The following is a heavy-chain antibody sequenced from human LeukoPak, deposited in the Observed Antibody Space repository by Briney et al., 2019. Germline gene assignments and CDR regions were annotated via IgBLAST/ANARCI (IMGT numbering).Heavy chain of an antibody. CDR2: IRSSSSAL. Sequence: GGSLRLSCAVSGFIFSSYSMNWVRQAPGKGLEWVSYIRSSSSALYYADSVKGRFTISRDNAKNSLYLQMNSLRDEDTAVYYCVRGQDWAFDYWGQGALVTVSS. CDR3: VRGQDWAFDY. J-gene: IGHJ4*02. V-gene: IGHV3-48*02. D-gene: IGHD3-9*01. CDR1: GFIFSSYS.